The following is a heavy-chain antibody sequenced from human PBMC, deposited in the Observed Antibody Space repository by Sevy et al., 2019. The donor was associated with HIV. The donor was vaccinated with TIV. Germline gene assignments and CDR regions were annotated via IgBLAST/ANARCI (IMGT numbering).Heavy chain of an antibody. CDR1: GFTFSNYV. J-gene: IGHJ4*02. D-gene: IGHD2-15*01. CDR3: VRETGGSGSAGYFGG. V-gene: IGHV3-30*04. CDR2: ISLHGTNK. Sequence: GGSLRLSCAASGFTFSNYVMHWVRQAPGKGLEWVALISLHGTNKDYRDSVKGRFTISRDDAKNTVYVEMTSLTVEDTALYYCVRETGGSGSAGYFGGWGQGTLVTVSS.